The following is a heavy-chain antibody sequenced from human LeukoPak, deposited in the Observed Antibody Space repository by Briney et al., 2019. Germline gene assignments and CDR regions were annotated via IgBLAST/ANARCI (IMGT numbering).Heavy chain of an antibody. J-gene: IGHJ4*02. V-gene: IGHV3-74*01. CDR3: VRDKLTGASRLDY. D-gene: IGHD7-27*01. CDR2: INTDGTNT. CDR1: GFTFSSSW. Sequence: GGSLRLSCAASGFTFSSSWMHWVRQAPGKGLVWVSRINTDGTNTDYADSVKGRFTISRDNAKNTLYLQMNSLRAEDTAVYYCVRDKLTGASRLDYWGQGTLLTVSS.